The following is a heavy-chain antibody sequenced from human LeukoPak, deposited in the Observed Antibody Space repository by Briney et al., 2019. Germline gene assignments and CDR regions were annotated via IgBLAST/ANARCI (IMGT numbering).Heavy chain of an antibody. D-gene: IGHD2-21*02. CDR2: ISGSGGST. CDR1: GFTFSSYA. CDR3: AKWGPYCVGDYCPALDS. J-gene: IGHJ4*02. Sequence: GGSLRLSCAASGFTFSSYAMSWVRQAPGKGLEWVSAISGSGGSTYYADSVKGRFTISRDNANHSLYLQMNSLRAEDTAVYYCAKWGPYCVGDYCPALDSWGPGTLVTVSS. V-gene: IGHV3-23*01.